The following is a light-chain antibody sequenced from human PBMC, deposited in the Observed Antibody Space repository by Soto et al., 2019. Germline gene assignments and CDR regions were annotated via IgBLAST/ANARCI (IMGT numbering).Light chain of an antibody. Sequence: DIPMTQSPSTLPASVGNRVTITCRASQSISSWLAWYQQKPGKAPNLLIYDASSLDSGVPSRFSGSGSVTEFNLTISILQPDDFATYYYQQYNSYAWTFGQATKVEIK. J-gene: IGKJ1*01. CDR1: QSISSW. V-gene: IGKV1-5*01. CDR2: DAS. CDR3: QQYNSYAWT.